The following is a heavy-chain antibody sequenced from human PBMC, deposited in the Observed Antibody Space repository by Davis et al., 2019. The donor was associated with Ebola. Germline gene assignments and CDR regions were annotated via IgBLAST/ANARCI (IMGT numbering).Heavy chain of an antibody. CDR1: GFTFSSYG. Sequence: SLKISCAASGFTFSSYGMHWVRQAPGKGLEWVAVIWYDGSNKYYADSVKGRFTISRDNSKNTLYLQMNSLRAEDTAVYYCARGLGFGEVLYAHYFDYWGQGTLVTVSS. D-gene: IGHD3-10*01. CDR2: IWYDGSNK. CDR3: ARGLGFGEVLYAHYFDY. J-gene: IGHJ4*02. V-gene: IGHV3-33*01.